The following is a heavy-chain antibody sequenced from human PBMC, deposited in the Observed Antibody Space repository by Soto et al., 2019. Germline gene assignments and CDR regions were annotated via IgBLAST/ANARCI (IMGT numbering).Heavy chain of an antibody. CDR1: GCTFISYA. D-gene: IGHD2-21*01. CDR3: TSRRDLTPVDPLDY. Sequence: PGGSLRLSCAASGCTFISYAMSWVRQAPGKGLEWVSAISGSGGSTYYADSVKGRFTISRDNSKNTLYLQMNSLKIDDSAVYYCTSRRDLTPVDPLDYWGQGTLVTVSS. CDR2: ISGSGGST. J-gene: IGHJ4*02. V-gene: IGHV3-23*01.